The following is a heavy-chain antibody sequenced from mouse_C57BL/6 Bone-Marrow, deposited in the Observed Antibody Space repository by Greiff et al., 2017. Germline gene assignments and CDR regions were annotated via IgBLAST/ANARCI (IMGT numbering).Heavy chain of an antibody. CDR2: IDPSASYT. D-gene: IGHD1-1*01. Sequence: QVQLQQPGAELVMPGASVKLSCKASGYTFTSYWMHWVQQRPGQGLEWIGEIDPSASYTNYNQKFKGKSTLTVDKSSSTAYMQLSSLTSEDSAVYYCARGDYYGPWFAYWGQGTLVTVSA. J-gene: IGHJ3*01. CDR1: GYTFTSYW. CDR3: ARGDYYGPWFAY. V-gene: IGHV1-69*01.